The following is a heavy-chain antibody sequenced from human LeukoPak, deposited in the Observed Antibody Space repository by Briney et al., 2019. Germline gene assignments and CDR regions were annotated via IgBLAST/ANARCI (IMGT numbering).Heavy chain of an antibody. CDR3: ARDLRVVPAATAFDI. J-gene: IGHJ3*02. CDR2: IYHSGST. D-gene: IGHD2-2*01. Sequence: PSETLSLTCAVSGGSISSSNWWSWVHQPPGKGLEWIGEIYHSGSTNYNPSLKSRVTISVDKSKNQFSLKLSSVTAADTAVYYCARDLRVVPAATAFDIWGQGTMVTVSS. V-gene: IGHV4-4*02. CDR1: GGSISSSNW.